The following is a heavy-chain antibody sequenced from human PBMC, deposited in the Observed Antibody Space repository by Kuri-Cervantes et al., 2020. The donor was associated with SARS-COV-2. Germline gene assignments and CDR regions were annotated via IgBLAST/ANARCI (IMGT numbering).Heavy chain of an antibody. J-gene: IGHJ6*02. CDR1: GFTFSSYA. CDR3: ARSLYGGTSWYYGMDV. V-gene: IGHV3-33*01. CDR2: IWSDGSNK. Sequence: GGSLRHSCAESGFTFSSYAMHCVRHAPGKGLEWVAVIWSDGSNKYHADSVKGRFTISRDNSKNTLYLQMNSLRAEDTAVYYCARSLYGGTSWYYGMDVWGQGTTVTVSS. D-gene: IGHD4-23*01.